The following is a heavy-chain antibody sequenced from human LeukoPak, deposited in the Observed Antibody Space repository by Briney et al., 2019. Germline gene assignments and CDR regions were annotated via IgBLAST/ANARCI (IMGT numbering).Heavy chain of an antibody. D-gene: IGHD3-10*01. CDR2: IIPILGIA. V-gene: IGHV1-69*04. Sequence: SVKVSCKASGGTFSSYAISWVRQAPGQGLEWMGRIIPILGIANYAQKFQGRVTITADESTSTAYMELSSLRSEDTAVYYCARDHGSYGSGSYYNRAVHFDYWGQGTLVTVSS. J-gene: IGHJ4*02. CDR1: GGTFSSYA. CDR3: ARDHGSYGSGSYYNRAVHFDY.